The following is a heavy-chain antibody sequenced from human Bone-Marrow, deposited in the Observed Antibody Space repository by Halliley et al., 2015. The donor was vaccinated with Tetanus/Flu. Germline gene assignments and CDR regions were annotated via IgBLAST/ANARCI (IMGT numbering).Heavy chain of an antibody. V-gene: IGHV5-51*01. CDR2: IFPPASPT. D-gene: IGHD3-10*01. J-gene: IGHJ4*02. CDR3: ARRGMKGLDY. Sequence: KGLEWMGIIFPPASPTAYGPSFGGQVPFSADTSISPAYLQWSSLRASDTAIYYCARRGMKGLDYWGQGTLVIVSS.